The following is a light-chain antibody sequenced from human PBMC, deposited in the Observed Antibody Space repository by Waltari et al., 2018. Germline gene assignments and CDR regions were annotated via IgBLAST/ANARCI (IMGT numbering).Light chain of an antibody. CDR1: NSVIGSTNL. Sequence: QSALTQPASVSGSPGQSITISCTGTNSVIGSTNLVSWYQQHQGKAPKLIIYEAKKRPPVVSNRFSCFKSANTASLTISGLQAEDEADYYFFSHAGSVYSVFGGGTKVTVL. CDR2: EAK. V-gene: IGLV2-23*01. CDR3: FSHAGSVYSV. J-gene: IGLJ2*01.